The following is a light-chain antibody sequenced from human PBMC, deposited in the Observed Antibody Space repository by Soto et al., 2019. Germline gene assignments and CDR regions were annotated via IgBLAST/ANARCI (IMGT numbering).Light chain of an antibody. CDR3: CSYAGSYTYV. CDR2: DVS. CDR1: SSDVGGYNY. V-gene: IGLV2-11*01. Sequence: QSVLTTPRSLSGSPGQSVTISCTGTSSDVGGYNYVSWYQQHPGKAPKLMIYDVSKRPSGVPDRFSGSKSGNTASLTISGLQAEDGADYYCCSYAGSYTYVFGTGTKVTVL. J-gene: IGLJ1*01.